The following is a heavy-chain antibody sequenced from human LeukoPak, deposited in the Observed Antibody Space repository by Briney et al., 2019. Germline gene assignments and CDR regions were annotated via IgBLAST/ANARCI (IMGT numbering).Heavy chain of an antibody. CDR3: ATALWYYDSSGYYNGY. CDR1: GGTFSSYA. J-gene: IGHJ4*02. Sequence: SVKVSCKASGGTFSSYAISWVRQAPGQGLEWMGGIIPIFGTANYAQKFQGRVTITTDESTSTAYMELSSLRSEDTAVYYCATALWYYDSSGYYNGYWGQGTLVTVSS. CDR2: IIPIFGTA. V-gene: IGHV1-69*05. D-gene: IGHD3-22*01.